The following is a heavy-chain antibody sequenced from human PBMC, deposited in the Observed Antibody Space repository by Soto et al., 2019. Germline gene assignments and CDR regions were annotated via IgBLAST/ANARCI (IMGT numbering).Heavy chain of an antibody. D-gene: IGHD2-15*01. CDR3: ALRLYTKGILYYFDY. J-gene: IGHJ4*02. V-gene: IGHV1-69*13. CDR2: IIPIFGTA. CDR1: GGTFSSYA. Sequence: SVKVSCKASGGTFSSYAISWVRQAPGQGLEWMGGIIPIFGTANYAQKFQGRVTITADESTSTAYMELSSLRSEDTAVYYRALRLYTKGILYYFDYWGQGTLVTVSS.